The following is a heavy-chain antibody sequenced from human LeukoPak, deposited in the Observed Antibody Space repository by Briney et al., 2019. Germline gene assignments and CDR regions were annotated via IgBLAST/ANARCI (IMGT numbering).Heavy chain of an antibody. CDR3: AKETYGSGSYYFDY. Sequence: GGSLRLSCAASGFTFSNYAMSWVRQAPGKGLEWVSVISGGGDSTFYADSVKGRFTISRDNSKNTLYLQMNSLSAEDTAVYYCAKETYGSGSYYFDYWGQGTLVTVSS. CDR2: ISGGGDST. V-gene: IGHV3-23*01. D-gene: IGHD3-10*01. J-gene: IGHJ4*02. CDR1: GFTFSNYA.